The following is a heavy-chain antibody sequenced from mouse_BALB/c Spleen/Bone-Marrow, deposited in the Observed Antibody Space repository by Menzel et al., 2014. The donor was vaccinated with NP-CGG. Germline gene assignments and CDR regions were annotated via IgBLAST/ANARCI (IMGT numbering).Heavy chain of an antibody. CDR3: TRLSLLRGYFDY. D-gene: IGHD1-2*01. Sequence: VQLQQSGAELVKPGTSVKLSCKASGYTFTSYYIYWVKQRPGQGLKWIGEINPSNGGTNLNEKFKSKATLTVDKSSSTAYMQLSSLASEDSAVYYCTRLSLLRGYFDYWGQGTTLTVSS. CDR2: INPSNGGT. CDR1: GYTFTSYY. V-gene: IGHV1S81*02. J-gene: IGHJ2*01.